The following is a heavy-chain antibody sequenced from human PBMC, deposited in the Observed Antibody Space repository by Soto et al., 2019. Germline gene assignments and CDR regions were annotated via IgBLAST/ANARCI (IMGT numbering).Heavy chain of an antibody. J-gene: IGHJ4*02. CDR1: GFTFSSYA. D-gene: IGHD5-18*01. CDR3: AKGVRRHGGAGYTDY. CDR2: ISGSGGST. V-gene: IGHV3-23*01. Sequence: EVQLLESGGGLVQPGGSLRLSCAASGFTFSSYAMSWVRHAPGKGLEWVSAISGSGGSTYYADSVKGRFTISRDNSKNTLYLQMNSLRAEDTAVYYGAKGVRRHGGAGYTDYWGQGTLVTVSS.